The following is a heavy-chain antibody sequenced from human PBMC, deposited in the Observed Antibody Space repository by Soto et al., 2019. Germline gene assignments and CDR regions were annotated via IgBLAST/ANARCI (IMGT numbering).Heavy chain of an antibody. CDR2: IDTAVRA. V-gene: IGHV3-53*01. D-gene: IGHD3-3*01. Sequence: VQLVESGGGLIQPGGCLRVSCAASEFTVSSNYMTGVRQAPGEGLEWVSVIDTAVRANYAESVKGRFTNSRDNSKNTLYLQMNSLGVEDTAVYYCARGATYYDFWSGHYTSYTYYGMDVWGQGTTVTVS. CDR1: EFTVSSNY. J-gene: IGHJ6*02. CDR3: ARGATYYDFWSGHYTSYTYYGMDV.